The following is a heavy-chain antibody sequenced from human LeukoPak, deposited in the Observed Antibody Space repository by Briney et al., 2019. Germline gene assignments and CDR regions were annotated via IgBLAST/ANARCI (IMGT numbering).Heavy chain of an antibody. J-gene: IGHJ4*02. V-gene: IGHV3-48*03. D-gene: IGHD6-13*01. CDR3: ARDLSSSWLDY. CDR1: GFTFSSYE. Sequence: GGSLRLSCAASGFTFSSYEINCVRQAPGKGLEWVSYISSSGSNIFYADSVKGRLTISRGNAKNSLYLQMNSLRAEDTAVYYCARDLSSSWLDYWGQGTLVTVSS. CDR2: ISSSGSNI.